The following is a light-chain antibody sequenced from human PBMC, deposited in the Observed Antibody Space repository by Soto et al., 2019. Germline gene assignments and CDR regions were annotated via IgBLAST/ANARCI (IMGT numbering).Light chain of an antibody. CDR2: EDS. CDR1: TTGSKS. CDR3: QVWDSSSEHPGVV. Sequence: SYELPQPPSGSVAPGPTARINCGGNTTGSKSVHWYQQKPGQAPVLVVYEDSDRPSVIPERFSGSNSGNTATLTISRVEAGDEADYYCQVWDSSSEHPGVVFGGGTTLTVL. V-gene: IGLV3-21*02. J-gene: IGLJ2*01.